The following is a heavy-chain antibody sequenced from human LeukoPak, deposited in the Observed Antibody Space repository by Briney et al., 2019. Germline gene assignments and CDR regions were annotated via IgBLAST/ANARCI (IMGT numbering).Heavy chain of an antibody. V-gene: IGHV4-39*01. CDR2: IYDSGST. Sequence: PSETLSLTCTVSGASISGSGYYWGWIRQPPGKGLEWIGNIYDSGSTYYNASLQSRVTISIDTSKNQFSLRLSSVTAADTAVYYCARGAPVTSFLDYWGQGTLVTVSS. J-gene: IGHJ4*02. D-gene: IGHD4-17*01. CDR1: GASISGSGYY. CDR3: ARGAPVTSFLDY.